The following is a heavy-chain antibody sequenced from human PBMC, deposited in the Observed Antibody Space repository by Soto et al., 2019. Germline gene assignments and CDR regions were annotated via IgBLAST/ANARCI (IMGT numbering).Heavy chain of an antibody. CDR3: ARVPPADGYYDSSGYYEDAFDI. V-gene: IGHV1-69*13. D-gene: IGHD3-22*01. CDR1: GGTFSIYA. Sequence: ASVKVYCKASGGTFSIYAISWVRQAPGQGLEWMVGIIPIFGTANYAQKFQGRVTITADESTSTAYMELNSLRAEDTAVYYCARVPPADGYYDSSGYYEDAFDIWGQGTMVTVSS. J-gene: IGHJ3*02. CDR2: IIPIFGTA.